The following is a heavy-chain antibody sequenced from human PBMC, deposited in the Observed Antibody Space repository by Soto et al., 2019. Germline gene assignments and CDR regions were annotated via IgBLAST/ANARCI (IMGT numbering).Heavy chain of an antibody. CDR2: IYSSGST. V-gene: IGHV4-59*01. CDR1: GGSISNYY. CDR3: ARTFGGHLYSFDF. D-gene: IGHD3-16*01. J-gene: IGHJ4*02. Sequence: SETLSLTCTVSGGSISNYYWNWIRQSPGKGLEWIGYIYSSGSTHYNPSLQNRVTISIDTSKNQVSLKVNSVTAADTAIYYCARTFGGHLYSFDFWGQGTLVTVSS.